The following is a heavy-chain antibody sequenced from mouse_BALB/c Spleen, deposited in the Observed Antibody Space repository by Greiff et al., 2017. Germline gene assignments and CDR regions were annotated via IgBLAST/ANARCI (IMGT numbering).Heavy chain of an antibody. D-gene: IGHD2-2*01. Sequence: EVKVEESGPGLVKPSQSLSLTCSVTGYSITSGYYWNWIRQFPGNKLEWMGYISYDGSNNYNPSLKNRISITRDTSKNQFFLKLNSVTTEDTATYYCASGIYYGYVDYWGQGTSVTVSA. CDR2: ISYDGSN. J-gene: IGHJ4*01. CDR3: ASGIYYGYVDY. CDR1: GYSITSGYY. V-gene: IGHV3-6*02.